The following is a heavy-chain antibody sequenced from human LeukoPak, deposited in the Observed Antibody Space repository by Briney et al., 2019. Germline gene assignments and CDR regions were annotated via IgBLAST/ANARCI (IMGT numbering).Heavy chain of an antibody. D-gene: IGHD1-26*01. CDR2: ISGNGGST. Sequence: PGGSLRLSCAASGFTFTSYAMNWVRQAPGKGLEWVSGISGNGGSTNYADPVKGRFTISRDHSKNTLYLQMHSLRAEDTAVYYCTKEPYHSGSYYFDYWGQGTLVTVSS. V-gene: IGHV3-23*01. CDR1: GFTFTSYA. J-gene: IGHJ4*02. CDR3: TKEPYHSGSYYFDY.